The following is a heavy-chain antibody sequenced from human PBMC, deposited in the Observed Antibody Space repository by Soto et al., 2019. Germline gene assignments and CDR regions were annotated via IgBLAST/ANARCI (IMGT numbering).Heavy chain of an antibody. CDR2: ISWNSGNI. J-gene: IGHJ4*02. D-gene: IGHD3-3*01. Sequence: EVHLVESGGGLVQPGRSLRLSCAASGFIFEDYAMHWVRQVPGKGLEWVSSISWNSGNIVYADSVKGRFTVSRDSANNSLYLQMNSLRTEDTALYYCAKGAVTSIFGYFDFCGLGTLVTVSS. V-gene: IGHV3-9*01. CDR1: GFIFEDYA. CDR3: AKGAVTSIFGYFDF.